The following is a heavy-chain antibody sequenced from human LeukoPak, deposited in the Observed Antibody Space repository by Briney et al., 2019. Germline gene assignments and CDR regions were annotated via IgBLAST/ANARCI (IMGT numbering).Heavy chain of an antibody. J-gene: IGHJ5*02. CDR1: GYTFTSYG. CDR2: ISAYNGNT. D-gene: IGHD3-9*01. Sequence: ASVKVSCKASGYTFTSYGISWVRQAPGQGLEWMGRISAYNGNTNYAQKLQGRVTMTTDTSTSTAYMELRSLRSDDTAVYYCARDFRNFDWLLETNWFDPWGQGTLVTVSS. V-gene: IGHV1-18*01. CDR3: ARDFRNFDWLLETNWFDP.